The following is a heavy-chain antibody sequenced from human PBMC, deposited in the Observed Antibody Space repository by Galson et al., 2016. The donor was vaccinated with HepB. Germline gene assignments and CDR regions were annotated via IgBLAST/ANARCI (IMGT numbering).Heavy chain of an antibody. CDR1: GGSITSGDYY. Sequence: TLSLTCTVSGGSITSGDYYWNWIRQYPGKGLEWIGFMYHSGRTFYNPSLKSRISMSVDTSKNQFSLKLNSVTAADTAVYYCAREEITKVRGVIISLGLDVWGQGTTVTVSS. J-gene: IGHJ6*02. V-gene: IGHV4-31*03. CDR2: MYHSGRT. CDR3: AREEITKVRGVIISLGLDV. D-gene: IGHD3-10*01.